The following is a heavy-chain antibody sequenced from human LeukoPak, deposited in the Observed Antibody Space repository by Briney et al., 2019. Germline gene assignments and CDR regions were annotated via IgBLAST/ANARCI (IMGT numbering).Heavy chain of an antibody. D-gene: IGHD4-17*01. J-gene: IGHJ4*02. Sequence: PGGSLRLSCAASGFTFSSYAMSWVRQAPGKGLEWVSAISGSGGSTYYADSVKGRFTISRGNSKNTLYLQMNSLRAEDTAVYYCAKVGDYARHYYFDYWGQGTLVTVSS. CDR1: GFTFSSYA. V-gene: IGHV3-23*01. CDR3: AKVGDYARHYYFDY. CDR2: ISGSGGST.